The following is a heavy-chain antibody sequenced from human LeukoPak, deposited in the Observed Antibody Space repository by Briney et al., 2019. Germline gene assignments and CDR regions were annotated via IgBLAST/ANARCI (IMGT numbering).Heavy chain of an antibody. CDR2: ISNSGSST. CDR3: ARADRTSWFDY. Sequence: GGSLRLSCAASRFTFSDYYMVWIRQAPEKGLEWVSYISNSGSSTKYADSVKGRFTISRDNAKNSLSLQMNSVRPEDTAVYYCARADRTSWFDYWGQGTLVTVSS. V-gene: IGHV3-11*05. D-gene: IGHD2-2*01. CDR1: RFTFSDYY. J-gene: IGHJ4*02.